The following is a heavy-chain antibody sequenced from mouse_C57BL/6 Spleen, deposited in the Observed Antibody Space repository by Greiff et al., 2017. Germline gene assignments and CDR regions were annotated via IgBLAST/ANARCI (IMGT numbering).Heavy chain of an antibody. CDR1: GYSFTGYY. Sequence: EVKLQESGPELVKPGASVKISCKASGYSFTGYYMNWVKQSPEKSLEWIGEINPSTGGTTYNQKFKAKATLTVDKSSSTAYMQLKSLTSEDSAVYYCARGEGFAYWGQGTLVTVSA. CDR2: INPSTGGT. CDR3: ARGEGFAY. J-gene: IGHJ3*01. V-gene: IGHV1-42*01.